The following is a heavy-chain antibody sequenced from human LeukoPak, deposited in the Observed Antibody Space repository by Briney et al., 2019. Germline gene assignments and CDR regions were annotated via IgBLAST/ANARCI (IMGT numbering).Heavy chain of an antibody. Sequence: PGGSLRLSCAASGFTFSSYGMHWVRQAPGKGLEWVAVISYDGSNKYYADSVKGRFTISRDNSKNTLYLQMNSLRAEDTAVYYCARESASRGFFDPWGQGTLVTVSS. D-gene: IGHD2-2*01. J-gene: IGHJ5*02. CDR1: GFTFSSYG. CDR2: ISYDGSNK. V-gene: IGHV3-30*03. CDR3: ARESASRGFFDP.